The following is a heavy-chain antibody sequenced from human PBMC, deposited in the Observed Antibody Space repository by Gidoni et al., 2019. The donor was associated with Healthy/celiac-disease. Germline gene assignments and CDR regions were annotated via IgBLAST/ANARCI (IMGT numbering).Heavy chain of an antibody. Sequence: QVQLVQSGAEVKKPGASVKVSCKASGYTFTNYYIHWVRQAPGQELEWMGIINPSGGSTSYAQKFQGRVTMTRDTSTSTVFMELSSLRSEDTAVYYCARLYSGGFDPWGQGTLVTVSS. CDR3: ARLYSGGFDP. J-gene: IGHJ5*02. V-gene: IGHV1-46*01. CDR1: GYTFTNYY. D-gene: IGHD1-26*01. CDR2: INPSGGST.